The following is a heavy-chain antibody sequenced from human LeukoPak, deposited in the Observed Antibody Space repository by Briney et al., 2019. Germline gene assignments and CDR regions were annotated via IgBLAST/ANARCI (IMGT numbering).Heavy chain of an antibody. CDR3: ARGVGTPRYLGY. V-gene: IGHV4-34*01. CDR2: INHSRST. J-gene: IGHJ4*02. D-gene: IGHD7-27*01. Sequence: PSETLSLTCAVYAGPFSGYYWGWIRQPPGKGLEWIGEINHSRSTNYNPSLKSRVTISVDTSKNQFSLKLSSVTAADTAVYYCARGVGTPRYLGYWGQGTLVTVSS. CDR1: AGPFSGYY.